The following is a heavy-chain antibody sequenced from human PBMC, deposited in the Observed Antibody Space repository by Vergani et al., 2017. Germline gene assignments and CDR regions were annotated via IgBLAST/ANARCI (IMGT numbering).Heavy chain of an antibody. CDR3: AKASGSYYSSETYFDY. CDR2: ISWNSGSI. D-gene: IGHD1-26*01. J-gene: IGHJ4*02. CDR1: GFTFDDYA. V-gene: IGHV3-9*01. Sequence: EVQLVESGGGLVQPGRSLRLSCAASGFTFDDYAMHWVRQAPGKGLEWVSGISWNSGSIGYADSVKGRFTISRDNAKNSLYLQMNSLRAEDSALYYCAKASGSYYSSETYFDYWGQGTLVTVSS.